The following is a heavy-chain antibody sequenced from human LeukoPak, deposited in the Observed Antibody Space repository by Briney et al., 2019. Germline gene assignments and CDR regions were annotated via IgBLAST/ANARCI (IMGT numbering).Heavy chain of an antibody. CDR1: GGSISSSSYY. J-gene: IGHJ4*02. V-gene: IGHV4-39*01. Sequence: SETLSLTCTVSGGSISSSSYYWGWIRQPPGKGLEWLGSIYYSGSTYYNPSLKSRVTISVDTSKNQFSLKLSSVTAADTAVYYCARMKGIAARPFDYWGQGTLVTVSS. D-gene: IGHD6-6*01. CDR2: IYYSGST. CDR3: ARMKGIAARPFDY.